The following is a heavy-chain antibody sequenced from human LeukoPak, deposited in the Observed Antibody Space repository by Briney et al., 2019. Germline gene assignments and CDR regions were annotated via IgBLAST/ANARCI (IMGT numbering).Heavy chain of an antibody. V-gene: IGHV1-69*05. J-gene: IGHJ4*02. CDR3: ARDPSPYGSGSYHFDY. CDR1: GGTFSSYA. D-gene: IGHD3-10*01. CDR2: IIPIFGTA. Sequence: SVKVSCKASGGTFSSYAISWVRQAPGQGLEWMGRIIPIFGTANYAQKFRGRVTITTDESTSTAYMELSSLRSEDTAVYYCARDPSPYGSGSYHFDYWGQGTLVTVSS.